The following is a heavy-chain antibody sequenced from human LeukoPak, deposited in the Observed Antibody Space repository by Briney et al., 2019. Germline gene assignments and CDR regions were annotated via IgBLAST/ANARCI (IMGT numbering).Heavy chain of an antibody. D-gene: IGHD2-2*01. Sequence: PSETLSLTCTVSGGSISSYYWSWIRQPPGKGLEWIGYIYYTGSTEYHPSLKSRVTISLDTSKNQFSLKLTSVTAADTAVYYCARVYQSAEYNFEYWGQGSLGSVSS. J-gene: IGHJ4*02. CDR1: GGSISSYY. V-gene: IGHV4-59*01. CDR3: ARVYQSAEYNFEY. CDR2: IYYTGST.